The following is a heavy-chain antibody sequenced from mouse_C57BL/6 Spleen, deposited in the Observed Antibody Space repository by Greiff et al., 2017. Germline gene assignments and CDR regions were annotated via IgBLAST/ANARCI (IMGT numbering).Heavy chain of an antibody. CDR1: GFTFSSYA. CDR3: AREDYSNSFDY. CDR2: ISDGGSYT. D-gene: IGHD2-5*01. J-gene: IGHJ2*01. V-gene: IGHV5-4*01. Sequence: EVKLEESGGGLVKPGGSLKLSCAASGFTFSSYAMSWVRQTPEKRLEWVATISDGGSYTYYPDNVKGRFTISRDNAKNNLYLQMSHLKSENTAMYYCAREDYSNSFDYWGQGTTLTVSS.